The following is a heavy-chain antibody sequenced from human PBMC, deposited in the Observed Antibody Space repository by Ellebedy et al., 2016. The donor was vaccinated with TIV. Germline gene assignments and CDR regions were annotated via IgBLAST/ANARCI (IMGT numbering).Heavy chain of an antibody. D-gene: IGHD4-17*01. Sequence: GESLKISCAASGFAFSSYAMHWVRQAPGKGLEWVAILSYDGSTKLHADSVKGRFTISRETSTNTLYLQMNSLGAEDTAVYYCAKDKNADLIHYFDSWGQGTLVTVSS. CDR1: GFAFSSYA. V-gene: IGHV3-30*18. CDR2: LSYDGSTK. J-gene: IGHJ4*02. CDR3: AKDKNADLIHYFDS.